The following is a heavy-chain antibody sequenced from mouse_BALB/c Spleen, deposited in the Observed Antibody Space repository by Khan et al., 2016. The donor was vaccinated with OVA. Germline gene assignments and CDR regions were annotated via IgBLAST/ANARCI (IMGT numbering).Heavy chain of an antibody. CDR3: VKYGANHRYDGWFAY. V-gene: IGHV1-4*01. D-gene: IGHD2-14*01. Sequence: QVQLKQSGAELARPGASVKMSCKASGYTFTSYTIHWIKKRPGQGQEWIGYINPSTGYTNYNQKLKDKATLTTDKSSTTAYLPLRSLNSDDSAAYNCVKYGANHRYDGWFAYWGQGTLVTVSA. J-gene: IGHJ3*01. CDR2: INPSTGYT. CDR1: GYTFTSYT.